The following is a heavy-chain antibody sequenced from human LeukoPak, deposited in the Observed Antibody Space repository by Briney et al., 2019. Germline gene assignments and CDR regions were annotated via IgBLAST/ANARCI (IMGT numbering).Heavy chain of an antibody. J-gene: IGHJ4*02. Sequence: GASVKVSCKASGYTFTSYGISWVRQAPGQGLEWMGWISAYNGNTNYAQKLQGRVTMTTDTSTSTAYMELRSLRSDDTAVYYCARDIRSVYYDSSGYCYVWGQGTLVTVSS. V-gene: IGHV1-18*01. CDR2: ISAYNGNT. CDR3: ARDIRSVYYDSSGYCYV. CDR1: GYTFTSYG. D-gene: IGHD3-22*01.